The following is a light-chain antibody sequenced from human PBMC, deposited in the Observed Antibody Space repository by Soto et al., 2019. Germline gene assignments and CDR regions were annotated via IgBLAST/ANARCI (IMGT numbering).Light chain of an antibody. J-gene: IGLJ2*01. CDR2: EVT. V-gene: IGLV2-14*01. CDR1: NRDVGGYNY. CDR3: SSYSSSSALDVL. Sequence: QSVLAQPASVSGSPGQSITISCAGTNRDVGGYNYVSWYQQYPGKAPKLIIYEVTYRPSGVSNRFSGSKSGNTASLTISGLQAEDDADYYCSSYSSSSALDVLFGGGTKLTVL.